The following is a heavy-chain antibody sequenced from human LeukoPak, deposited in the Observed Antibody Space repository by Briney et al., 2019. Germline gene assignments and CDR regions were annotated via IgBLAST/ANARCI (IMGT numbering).Heavy chain of an antibody. CDR1: GITFSSYA. Sequence: GGSLRLSCAASGITFSSYAMHWVRQAPGKGLEWVAVISYDGSNKYYADSVKGRFTISRDNSKNTLYLQMSSLRAEDTAVYYCARPNSKQWYYYYYMDVRGKGTTVTVSS. CDR2: ISYDGSNK. CDR3: ARPNSKQWYYYYYMDV. D-gene: IGHD6-19*01. J-gene: IGHJ6*03. V-gene: IGHV3-30*04.